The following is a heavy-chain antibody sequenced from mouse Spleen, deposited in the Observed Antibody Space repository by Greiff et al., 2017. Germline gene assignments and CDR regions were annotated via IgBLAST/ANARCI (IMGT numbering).Heavy chain of an antibody. Sequence: VESGGGLVQPGGSRKLSCAASGFTFSSFGMHWVRQALEQGLEWVAYISSGSSTIYYADTVKGRFTISRDNPKNTLFLQMTSLRSEDTAMYYCARDYYGRRAMDYWGQGTSVTVSS. D-gene: IGHD1-1*01. CDR3: ARDYYGRRAMDY. CDR2: ISSGSSTI. CDR1: GFTFSSFG. J-gene: IGHJ4*01. V-gene: IGHV5-17*02.